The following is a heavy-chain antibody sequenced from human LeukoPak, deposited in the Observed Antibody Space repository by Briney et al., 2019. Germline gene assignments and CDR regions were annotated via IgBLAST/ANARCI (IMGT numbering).Heavy chain of an antibody. CDR2: INSDGSST. Sequence: GGSLRLSCAASGFTFSSYWMHWVRQAPGKGLVWVSRINSDGSSTSYADSVKGRFTISRDNAKNSLHLQMNSLRAEDTAVYYCARSGQRRCSGGTCYPYYFDYWGQGTLVTVSS. CDR3: ARSGQRRCSGGTCYPYYFDY. CDR1: GFTFSSYW. J-gene: IGHJ4*02. D-gene: IGHD2-15*01. V-gene: IGHV3-74*01.